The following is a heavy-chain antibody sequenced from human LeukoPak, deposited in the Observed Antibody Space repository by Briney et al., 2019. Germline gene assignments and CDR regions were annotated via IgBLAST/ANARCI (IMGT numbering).Heavy chain of an antibody. Sequence: PSETLSLTCTVSGGSISGYYWNWIRQPAGKGLEWIGRVYTSGTTNYSPSLKGRITMSVDTSKNQFSLRLISVTAADTAVYYCARSTGWSSDLFDYWGQGTLVTVSS. CDR2: VYTSGTT. CDR1: GGSISGYY. D-gene: IGHD6-19*01. V-gene: IGHV4-4*07. J-gene: IGHJ4*02. CDR3: ARSTGWSSDLFDY.